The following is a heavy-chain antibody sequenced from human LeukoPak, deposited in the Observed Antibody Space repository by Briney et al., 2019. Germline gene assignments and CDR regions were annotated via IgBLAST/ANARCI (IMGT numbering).Heavy chain of an antibody. CDR1: GFTFSGYA. CDR2: ISYDGSNK. Sequence: GGSLRLSCAASGFTFSGYAMHWVRQAPGKGMEWVAVISYDGSNKLSADSVKGRFTISRDNSKNTLYLQMNSLRAEDTAVYYCAKEGTMVRGLSLDQWGQGTLVTVSS. CDR3: AKEGTMVRGLSLDQ. J-gene: IGHJ4*02. D-gene: IGHD3-10*01. V-gene: IGHV3-30*18.